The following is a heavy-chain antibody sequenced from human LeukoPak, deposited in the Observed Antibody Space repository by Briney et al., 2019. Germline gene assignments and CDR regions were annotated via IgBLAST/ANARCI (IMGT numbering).Heavy chain of an antibody. V-gene: IGHV4-31*03. Sequence: SQTLSLTCTVSGGSISSGGYYWSWIRQHPGKGLEWIGYIYYSGGTYYNPSLKSRVTISVDTSKNQFSLKLSSVTAADTAVYYCARAGAVVVSYFDYWGQGTLVTVSS. J-gene: IGHJ4*02. CDR2: IYYSGGT. CDR3: ARAGAVVVSYFDY. D-gene: IGHD2-15*01. CDR1: GGSISSGGYY.